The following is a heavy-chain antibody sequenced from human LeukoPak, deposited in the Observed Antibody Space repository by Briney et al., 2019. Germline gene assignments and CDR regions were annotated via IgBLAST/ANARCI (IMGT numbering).Heavy chain of an antibody. CDR2: IYHSGST. CDR3: ARSSPYSSSPWAYYMDV. CDR1: GGSISSYY. Sequence: SETLSLTCTVSGGSISSYYWSWIRQPPGKGLEWIGYIYHSGSTYYNPSLKSRVTISVDRSKNQFSLKLTSVTAADTAVYYCARSSPYSSSPWAYYMDVWGKGTTVTVSS. J-gene: IGHJ6*03. D-gene: IGHD6-6*01. V-gene: IGHV4-59*12.